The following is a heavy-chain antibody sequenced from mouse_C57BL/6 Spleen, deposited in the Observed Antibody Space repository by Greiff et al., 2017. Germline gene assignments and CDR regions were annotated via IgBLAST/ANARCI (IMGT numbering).Heavy chain of an antibody. CDR1: GFTFSDYG. Sequence: EVQLQESGGGLVKPGGSLKLSCAASGFTFSDYGMHWVRQAPEQGLEWVAYISSGSSTIYYADTVKGRFTFSRDNAKNTLFLQMTSLRAEDTAMYYCTRIGNNGEAMDYWGQGTSGTVSS. D-gene: IGHD2-1*01. V-gene: IGHV5-17*01. CDR2: ISSGSSTI. CDR3: TRIGNNGEAMDY. J-gene: IGHJ4*01.